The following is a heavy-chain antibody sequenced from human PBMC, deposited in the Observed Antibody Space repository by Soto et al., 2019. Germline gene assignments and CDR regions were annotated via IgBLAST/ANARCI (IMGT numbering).Heavy chain of an antibody. CDR3: ARGGLEAPRGICVY. V-gene: IGHV1-18*01. CDR2: INVYNGNT. Sequence: GASVKVSCKAFGYTFTSYAISWVRQAPGQGLEWMGWINVYNGNTKYAQKFQGRVTMTTDTSTSTVYMELRSLTSDDTAVYYCARGGLEAPRGICVYWGKGPLAPVS. D-gene: IGHD3-16*01. J-gene: IGHJ4*02. CDR1: GYTFTSYA.